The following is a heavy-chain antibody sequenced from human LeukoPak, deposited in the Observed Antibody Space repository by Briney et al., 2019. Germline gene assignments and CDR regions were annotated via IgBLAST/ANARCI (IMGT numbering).Heavy chain of an antibody. CDR1: GYTLTELS. CDR2: INPNSGGT. D-gene: IGHD3-10*01. V-gene: IGHV1-2*02. Sequence: ASVKVSCKVSGYTLTELSMHWVRQAPGQGLEWMGWINPNSGGTNYAQKFQGRVTMTRDTSISTAYMELSRLRSDDTAVYYCAGGFGELSMWWFDPWGQGTLVTVSS. CDR3: AGGFGELSMWWFDP. J-gene: IGHJ5*02.